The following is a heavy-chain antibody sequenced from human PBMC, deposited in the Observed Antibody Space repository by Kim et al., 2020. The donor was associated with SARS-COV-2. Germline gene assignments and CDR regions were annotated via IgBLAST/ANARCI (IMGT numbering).Heavy chain of an antibody. CDR3: ARIAAAGTGNYGMDV. Sequence: GGSLRLSCAASGFTFSSYSMNWVRQAPGKGLEWVSSISSSSSYIYYADSVKGRFTISRDNAKNSLYLQMNSLRAEDTAVYYCARIAAAGTGNYGMDVWGQGTTVTVSS. V-gene: IGHV3-21*01. CDR2: ISSSSSYI. CDR1: GFTFSSYS. D-gene: IGHD6-13*01. J-gene: IGHJ6*02.